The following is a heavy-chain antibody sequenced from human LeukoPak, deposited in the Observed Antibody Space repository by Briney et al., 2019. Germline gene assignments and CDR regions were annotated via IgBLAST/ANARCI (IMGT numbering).Heavy chain of an antibody. D-gene: IGHD3-22*01. Sequence: SVKVSCKASGYTFTGYYMHWVRQAPGQGLEWMGRINPNSGGTNYAQKFQGRVTMTRDTSISTAYMELSRLRSDDTAVYYCARYYYDSSGYYRPYYYYYMDVWGKGTTVTVSS. V-gene: IGHV1-2*06. CDR2: INPNSGGT. J-gene: IGHJ6*03. CDR3: ARYYYDSSGYYRPYYYYYMDV. CDR1: GYTFTGYY.